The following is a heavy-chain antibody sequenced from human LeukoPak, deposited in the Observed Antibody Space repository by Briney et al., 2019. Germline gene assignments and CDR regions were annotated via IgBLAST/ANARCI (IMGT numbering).Heavy chain of an antibody. V-gene: IGHV1-3*01. CDR1: GYTLTKYT. CDR3: ARDSGTEEGWFDP. CDR2: IIAGNGNP. J-gene: IGHJ5*02. Sequence: ASVQVSCKASGYTLTKYTIHWVRQAPGQRRQWLGWIIAGNGNPRYSQNLQARVTFTTDTSATTAYMELSSLKFEDTAVYYCARDSGTEEGWFDPWGQGTLVTVSS.